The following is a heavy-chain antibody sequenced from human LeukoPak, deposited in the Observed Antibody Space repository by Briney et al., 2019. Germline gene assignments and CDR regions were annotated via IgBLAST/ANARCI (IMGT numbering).Heavy chain of an antibody. V-gene: IGHV1-2*02. J-gene: IGHJ4*02. D-gene: IGHD3-10*01. CDR2: INPNSGGT. Sequence: ASVKVSCKASGGTFSSYAISWLRQAPGQGLEGMGWINPNSGGTNYAQKFQGRVTMTRDTSISTAYMELSRLRSDDTAVYYCARGEVYYGHGGYWGQGTLVTVSS. CDR1: GGTFSSYA. CDR3: ARGEVYYGHGGY.